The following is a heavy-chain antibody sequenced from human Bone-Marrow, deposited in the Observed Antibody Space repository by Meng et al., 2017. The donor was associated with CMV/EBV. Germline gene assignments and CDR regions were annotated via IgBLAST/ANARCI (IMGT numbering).Heavy chain of an antibody. D-gene: IGHD3-16*01. CDR1: GGTFSSYT. V-gene: IGHV1-69*02. Sequence: SVKVSCKASGGTFSSYTISWVRQAPGQGLEWMGRIIPIRGIANYAQKFQGRVTITADKSTSSAYMELSSLRSEDTAVYYCASPEGGDAFDIWGQGTMVTVSS. CDR3: ASPEGGDAFDI. J-gene: IGHJ3*02. CDR2: IIPIRGIA.